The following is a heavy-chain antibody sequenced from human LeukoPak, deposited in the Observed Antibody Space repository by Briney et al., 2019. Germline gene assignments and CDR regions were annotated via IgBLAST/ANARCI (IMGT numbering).Heavy chain of an antibody. CDR2: INPSGGST. J-gene: IGHJ5*02. V-gene: IGHV1-46*01. CDR3: ARTPYCSSTSCPRWFDP. D-gene: IGHD2-2*01. Sequence: VASVKVSCKASGYTFTSYYMHWVRQAPGQGLEWMGIINPSGGSTSYAQKFQGRVTMTRDTSTSTAYMELSSLRSEDTAVYYCARTPYCSSTSCPRWFDPWGQGTLVTVSS. CDR1: GYTFTSYY.